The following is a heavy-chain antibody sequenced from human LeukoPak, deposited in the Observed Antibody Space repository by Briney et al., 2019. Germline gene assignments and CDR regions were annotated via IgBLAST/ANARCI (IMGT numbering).Heavy chain of an antibody. J-gene: IGHJ4*02. V-gene: IGHV3-53*01. Sequence: GGSLRLSCAASGFTVSSNYMRWVRQAAGKGLEWVSVIYSGGSTYYADSVKGRFTISRDNSKNTLYLQMNSLRAEDTAVYYCARGGIAAAGPDYWGQGTLVTVSS. CDR3: ARGGIAAAGPDY. CDR1: GFTVSSNY. D-gene: IGHD6-13*01. CDR2: IYSGGST.